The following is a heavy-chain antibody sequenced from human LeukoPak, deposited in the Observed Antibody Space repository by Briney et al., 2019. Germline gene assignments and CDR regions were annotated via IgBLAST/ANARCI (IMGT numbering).Heavy chain of an antibody. Sequence: ASVTVSCKASGYTFTSYGIRWVRQAPGQGREWMGWISDYNGNTNYAQKLQGRVTMTTDTSTSTAYMELRSLRSDDTAVYYCARDRRVYSGSWSNWFDHWGQGTLVTVSS. CDR2: ISDYNGNT. J-gene: IGHJ5*02. CDR1: GYTFTSYG. CDR3: ARDRRVYSGSWSNWFDH. D-gene: IGHD6-13*01. V-gene: IGHV1-18*01.